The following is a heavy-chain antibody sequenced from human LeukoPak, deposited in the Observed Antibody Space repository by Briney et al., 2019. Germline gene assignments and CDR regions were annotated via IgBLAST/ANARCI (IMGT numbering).Heavy chain of an antibody. CDR2: ISYDGSNK. D-gene: IGHD2-2*01. CDR1: GFTFSSYG. Sequence: GRSLRLSCAASGFTFSSYGMHWVRQAPGQGLEWVAVISYDGSNKYYADSVKGRFTISRDNSKNTLYLQMNSLRAEDTAVYYCARRYCSSTSCYALGDFDYWGQGTLVTVSS. CDR3: ARRYCSSTSCYALGDFDY. J-gene: IGHJ4*02. V-gene: IGHV3-30*03.